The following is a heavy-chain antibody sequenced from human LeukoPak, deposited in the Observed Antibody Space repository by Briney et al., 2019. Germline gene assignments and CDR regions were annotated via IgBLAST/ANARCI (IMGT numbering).Heavy chain of an antibody. CDR2: ISSSSSYT. CDR3: ARDSSGVDAFDI. J-gene: IGHJ3*02. D-gene: IGHD6-19*01. V-gene: IGHV3-11*05. Sequence: PGGFLRLSCAASGFTFSDYYMSWIRQAPGKGLEWVSYISSSSSYTNYADSVKGRFTISRDNAKNSLYLQMNSLRAEDTAVYYCARDSSGVDAFDIWGQGTMVTVSS. CDR1: GFTFSDYY.